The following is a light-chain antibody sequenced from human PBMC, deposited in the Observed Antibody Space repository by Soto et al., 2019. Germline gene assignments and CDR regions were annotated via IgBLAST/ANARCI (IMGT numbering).Light chain of an antibody. CDR2: GAS. CDR1: QAVDRKF. CDR3: KHYSISPPVT. V-gene: IGKV3-20*01. J-gene: IGKJ5*01. Sequence: EIVLTQSPGTLSLSPGETATLSCRASQAVDRKFLAWYQKSPGQAPRLLIFGASLRATGVPDRFSGGGSGKDFTLTISRVEPEDFSVYYCKHYSISPPVTFGQGTRLDI.